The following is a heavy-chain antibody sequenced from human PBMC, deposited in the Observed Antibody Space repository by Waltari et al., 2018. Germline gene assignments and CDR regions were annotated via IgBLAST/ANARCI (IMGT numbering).Heavy chain of an antibody. J-gene: IGHJ3*01. V-gene: IGHV1-69*12. D-gene: IGHD1-26*01. CDR1: GGTFGSYS. CDR2: IIPIYGRP. Sequence: QVPLVQSGAEMRKPGSSVKVSCMAYGGTFGSYSVAWVRQAAGQGLEWLGGIIPIYGRPQYAHNFQGRVTLTADASTTTVFLEMSGLRSEDTAIYFCARRNLGFAFDVWGQGTLVIVSS. CDR3: ARRNLGFAFDV.